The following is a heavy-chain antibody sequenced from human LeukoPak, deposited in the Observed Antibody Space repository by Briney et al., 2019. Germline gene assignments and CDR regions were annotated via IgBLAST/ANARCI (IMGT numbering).Heavy chain of an antibody. Sequence: PGGSLRLSCAASGFTFSNSWMHWFRQAPGKGLLWVSRINSDGSITTYADSVKGRFTISRDNAKNTLYLQMNSLRAEDTAVYYCGRALGSPLDYWGQGTLVIVSS. J-gene: IGHJ4*02. CDR2: INSDGSIT. CDR3: GRALGSPLDY. CDR1: GFTFSNSW. D-gene: IGHD1-26*01. V-gene: IGHV3-74*01.